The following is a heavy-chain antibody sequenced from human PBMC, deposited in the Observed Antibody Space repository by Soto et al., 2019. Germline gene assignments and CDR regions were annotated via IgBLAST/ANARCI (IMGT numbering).Heavy chain of an antibody. CDR2: ISATGVET. Sequence: EVQVLESGGGLVQPGGSLRLSCAASGFTFSNYAMNWVRQAPGKGLEWVSGISATGVETYSADSVKGRFTMSRDNSKDTVYLEMNSLRAEDTAVYYCTKSRSAMIYYFDFWGLGALVTVSS. V-gene: IGHV3-23*01. D-gene: IGHD3-22*01. CDR3: TKSRSAMIYYFDF. J-gene: IGHJ4*02. CDR1: GFTFSNYA.